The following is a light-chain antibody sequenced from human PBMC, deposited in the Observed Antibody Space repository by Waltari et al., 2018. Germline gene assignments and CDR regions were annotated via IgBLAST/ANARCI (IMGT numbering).Light chain of an antibody. V-gene: IGLV6-57*01. J-gene: IGLJ3*02. CDR3: QSYASNNQRV. CDR2: AND. Sequence: QQRPGSPRSPVFDANDRRPSEGPSRFFGSFDRSSNSASLTSTGLKPDDEADYYCQSYASNNQRVFGGGTKLTVL.